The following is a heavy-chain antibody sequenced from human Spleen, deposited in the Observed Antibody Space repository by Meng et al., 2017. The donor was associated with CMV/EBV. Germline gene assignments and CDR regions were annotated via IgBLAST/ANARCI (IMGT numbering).Heavy chain of an antibody. CDR3: ARDLVIPTSDTFDI. CDR2: IYYRGST. Sequence: SETLSLTCTVSGGSISSYYWSWIRQPPGKGLEWIGHIYYRGSTYYNPPLKSRLAISMDTSKNQFSLHLTSVTAADTAVYYCARDLVIPTSDTFDIWGQGIMVTVSS. CDR1: GGSISSYY. J-gene: IGHJ3*02. V-gene: IGHV4-30-4*08. D-gene: IGHD2-2*01.